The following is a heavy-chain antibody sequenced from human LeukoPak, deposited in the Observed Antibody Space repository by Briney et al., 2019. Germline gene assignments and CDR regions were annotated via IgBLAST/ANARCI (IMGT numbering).Heavy chain of an antibody. CDR1: GGSISSSSYY. CDR3: ARDNDYDSSGYYYVKAFDI. J-gene: IGHJ3*02. CDR2: IYYSGST. V-gene: IGHV4-39*07. Sequence: PSETLSLTCTVSGGSISSSSYYWGWIRQPPGKGLEWIGSIYYSGSTYYNPSLKSRVTISVDTSKNQFSLKLSSVTAADTAVYYCARDNDYDSSGYYYVKAFDIWGQGTMVTVSS. D-gene: IGHD3-22*01.